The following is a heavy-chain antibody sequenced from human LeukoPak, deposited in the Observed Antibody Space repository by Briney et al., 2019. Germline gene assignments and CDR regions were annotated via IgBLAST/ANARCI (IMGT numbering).Heavy chain of an antibody. D-gene: IGHD3-16*02. CDR2: IFHSGST. CDR1: GYSISSGYY. CDR3: ARQGELSPIYYFDY. J-gene: IGHJ4*02. Sequence: SETLSLTCTVSGYSISSGYYWGWIRQPPGKGLEWIGSIFHSGSTYYNPSLKSRVTISVDTSKNQFSLKLSSVTAADTAVYYCARQGELSPIYYFDYWGQGTLVTVSS. V-gene: IGHV4-38-2*02.